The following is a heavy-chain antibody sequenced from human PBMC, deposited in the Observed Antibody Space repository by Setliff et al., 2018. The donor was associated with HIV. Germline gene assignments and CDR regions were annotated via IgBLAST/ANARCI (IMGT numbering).Heavy chain of an antibody. CDR3: AREWESRAADY. Sequence: PGGSLRLSCVASGFTFSSYTMSWVRQAPGKGLEWVSVVDGSGFNPYYADSVKGRFTISRDNSKNTVYLQMTSLRAEDTAVYYCAREWESRAADYWGQGTLVTVSS. D-gene: IGHD1-26*01. CDR1: GFTFSSYT. CDR2: VDGSGFNP. V-gene: IGHV3-23*01. J-gene: IGHJ4*02.